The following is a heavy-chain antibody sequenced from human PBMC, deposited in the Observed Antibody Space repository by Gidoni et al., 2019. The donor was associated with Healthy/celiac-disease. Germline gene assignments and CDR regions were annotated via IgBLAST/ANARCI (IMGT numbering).Heavy chain of an antibody. J-gene: IGHJ4*02. CDR1: GFTFSRYG. V-gene: IGHV3-33*01. CDR3: ARGTYYYDSSGSWDY. CDR2: IWYDGSNK. D-gene: IGHD3-22*01. Sequence: QVQLVESGGGVVQPGRSLRLSCAASGFTFSRYGMHWVRQAPGKGLEWVAVIWYDGSNKYYADSVKGRFTIARDNSKNTLYLQMNSLRAEDTAVYYCARGTYYYDSSGSWDYWGQGTLVTVSS.